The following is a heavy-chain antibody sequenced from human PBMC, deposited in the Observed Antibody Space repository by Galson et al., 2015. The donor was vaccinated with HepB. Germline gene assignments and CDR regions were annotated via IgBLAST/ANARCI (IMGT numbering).Heavy chain of an antibody. CDR2: IYPGDSYS. Sequence: QSGAEVKKPGESLRISCKGSGYSFTNYWIAWVRQAPGKGLEWMGIIYPGDSYSDYSPSFQGHVSISVDKSISTAYLQWSSLKASDTAIYYCARLRGHDAYVGVYGMDVWGLGTAVTVSS. J-gene: IGHJ6*02. D-gene: IGHD5-12*01. CDR3: ARLRGHDAYVGVYGMDV. V-gene: IGHV5-10-1*01. CDR1: GYSFTNYW.